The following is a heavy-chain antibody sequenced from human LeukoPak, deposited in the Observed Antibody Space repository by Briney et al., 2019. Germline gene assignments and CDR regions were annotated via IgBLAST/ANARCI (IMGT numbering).Heavy chain of an antibody. J-gene: IGHJ4*02. CDR1: GGSISNTNW. D-gene: IGHD2-8*01. CDR2: ISLTGLT. CDR3: SRENGAFSPFGY. Sequence: SGTLSLTCGVSGGSISNTNWWSWVRQPPGQGLEWIGEISLTGLTHYNPSLESRVTVSLDKTKNQLSLNLTSVTAADTAVYYCSRENGAFSPFGYWGQGTLVTVLS. V-gene: IGHV4-4*02.